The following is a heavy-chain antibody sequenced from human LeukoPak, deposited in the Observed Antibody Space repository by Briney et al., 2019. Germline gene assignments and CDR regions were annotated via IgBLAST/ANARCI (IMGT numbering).Heavy chain of an antibody. CDR1: GFTFSSYW. D-gene: IGHD5-24*01. V-gene: IGHV3-7*01. CDR2: IKQDGNEK. Sequence: PGGSLRLSCAASGFTFSSYWMNWVRQAPRKGLEWVANIKQDGNEKYYVDSVKGRFTISRDNAKNSLYLQMNSLRAEDTAVYYCARELLGHGYNSGDFDYWGQGTLVTVSS. CDR3: ARELLGHGYNSGDFDY. J-gene: IGHJ4*02.